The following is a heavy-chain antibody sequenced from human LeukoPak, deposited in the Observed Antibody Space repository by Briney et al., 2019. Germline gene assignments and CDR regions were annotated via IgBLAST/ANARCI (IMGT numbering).Heavy chain of an antibody. J-gene: IGHJ4*02. CDR2: IHYSGST. CDR1: GGSISSYY. D-gene: IGHD5-12*01. CDR3: ARAQDIVATFFDY. Sequence: PSETLSLTCTVSGGSISSYYWSWIRQPPGKGLGWIGYIHYSGSTNYNPSLKSRVTISVDTSKNQFSLKLSSVTAADTAVYYCARAQDIVATFFDYWGQGTLVTVSS. V-gene: IGHV4-59*01.